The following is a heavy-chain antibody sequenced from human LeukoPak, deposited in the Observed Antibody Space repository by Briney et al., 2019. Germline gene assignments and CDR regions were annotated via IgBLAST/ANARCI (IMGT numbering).Heavy chain of an antibody. CDR1: GGSISSYY. CDR2: IYYSGST. CDR3: ARVATIRTVLLGYFDY. D-gene: IGHD5-24*01. Sequence: SETLSLTCTVSGGSISSYYWSWIRQPPGKGLEWIGYIYYSGSTNYNPSLKSRVTISVHTSKNQFSLKLSSVTAADTAVYYCARVATIRTVLLGYFDYWGQGTLVTVSS. V-gene: IGHV4-59*01. J-gene: IGHJ4*02.